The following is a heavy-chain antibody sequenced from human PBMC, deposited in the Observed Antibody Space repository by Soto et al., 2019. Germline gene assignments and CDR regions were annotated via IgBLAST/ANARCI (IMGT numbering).Heavy chain of an antibody. CDR1: GFTFSSYA. J-gene: IGHJ4*02. CDR3: AREATYYYDSSGYYPLNY. V-gene: IGHV3-30-3*01. Sequence: GGSLRLSCAASGFTFSSYAMHWVRQAPGKGLEWVAVISYDGSNKYYADSVKGRFTISRDNSKNTLYLQMNSLRAEDTAVYYCAREATYYYDSSGYYPLNYWGQGTLVTASS. D-gene: IGHD3-22*01. CDR2: ISYDGSNK.